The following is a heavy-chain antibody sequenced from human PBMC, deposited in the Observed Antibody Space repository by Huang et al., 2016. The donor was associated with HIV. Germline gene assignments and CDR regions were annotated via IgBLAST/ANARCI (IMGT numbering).Heavy chain of an antibody. CDR1: GFAFSQYA. Sequence: VQLVESGGGLVQPGWSLRLSCAASGFAFSQYAVHWVRQSRWNVLEWVSGIGGNSGDIAYAASVRGRFVISRDNAKKSLYLKMNGLRLEDTALYFCVIMDDYFDYWGQGVVVGVSS. J-gene: IGHJ4*02. CDR3: VIMDDYFDY. D-gene: IGHD2-8*01. CDR2: IGGNSGDI. V-gene: IGHV3-9*01.